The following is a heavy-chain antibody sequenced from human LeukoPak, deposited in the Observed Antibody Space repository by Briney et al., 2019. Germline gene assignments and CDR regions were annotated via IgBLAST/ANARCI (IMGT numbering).Heavy chain of an antibody. CDR1: GFSFRRYA. CDR3: AKEEMPHAFDL. Sequence: QPGGSLRLSCAASGFSFRRYAMNWVRQAPGRGLEWVAVISGPGPSTVYADSVKGRFTISRDNSKNTLFLQPDSLRVEDTAIYYCAKEEMPHAFDLWGQGTVVTVSS. J-gene: IGHJ3*01. V-gene: IGHV3-23*01. D-gene: IGHD5-24*01. CDR2: ISGPGPST.